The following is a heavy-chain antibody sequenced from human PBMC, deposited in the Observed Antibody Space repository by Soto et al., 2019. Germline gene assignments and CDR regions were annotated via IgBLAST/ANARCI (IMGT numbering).Heavy chain of an antibody. D-gene: IGHD3-10*01. CDR2: ISGTGDSS. J-gene: IGHJ4*02. CDR1: GFTFGSYA. CDR3: AQDNGNYGSGSFSH. V-gene: IGHV3-23*01. Sequence: PGGSLRLSCAASGFTFGSYAMSWVRQAPGKGLEWVSLISGTGDSSEYANSVKGRFTISRDYSKTTVFLQMNSLRAEDTAVYFCAQDNGNYGSGSFSHWGQGTLVTVYS.